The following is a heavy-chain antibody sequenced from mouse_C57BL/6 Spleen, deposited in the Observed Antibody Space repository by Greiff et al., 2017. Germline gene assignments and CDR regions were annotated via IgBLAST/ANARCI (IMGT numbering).Heavy chain of an antibody. Sequence: EVQRVESEGGLVQPGSSMKLSCTASGFTFSDYYMAWVRQVPEKGLEWVANINYDGSSTYYLDSLKSRFIISRDNAKNILYLQMSSLKSEDTATYYCARGGTVVDFGVWGTGTTVTVA. V-gene: IGHV5-16*01. CDR2: INYDGSST. CDR3: ARGGTVVDFGV. CDR1: GFTFSDYY. J-gene: IGHJ1*03. D-gene: IGHD1-1*01.